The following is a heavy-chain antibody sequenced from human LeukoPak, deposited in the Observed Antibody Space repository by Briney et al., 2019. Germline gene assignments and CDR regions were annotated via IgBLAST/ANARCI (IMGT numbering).Heavy chain of an antibody. CDR2: IYYSGST. J-gene: IGHJ4*02. CDR3: ARGWRTGIDC. Sequence: PSETLSLTCTVSGGSISSGGYYWSWVRQHPGKGLECIGYIYYSGSTYYNPSLKSRVTISVDTSKNQFSLKLSSVTAADTAVYYCARGWRTGIDCWGQGTLVTVSS. D-gene: IGHD1-14*01. V-gene: IGHV4-31*03. CDR1: GGSISSGGYY.